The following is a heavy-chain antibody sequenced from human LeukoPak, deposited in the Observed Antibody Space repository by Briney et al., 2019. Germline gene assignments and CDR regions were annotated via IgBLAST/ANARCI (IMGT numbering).Heavy chain of an antibody. D-gene: IGHD6-19*01. V-gene: IGHV4-61*05. J-gene: IGHJ4*02. Sequence: PSETLSLTCTVSGGSISSSSYSWGWIRQPPGKGLEWIGYIYYSGSTNYNPSLKSRVTISVDTSKNQFSLKLSSVTAADTAVYYCARHFQSDFSLYSSGWPIDYWGQGTLVTVSS. CDR3: ARHFQSDFSLYSSGWPIDY. CDR2: IYYSGST. CDR1: GGSISSSSYS.